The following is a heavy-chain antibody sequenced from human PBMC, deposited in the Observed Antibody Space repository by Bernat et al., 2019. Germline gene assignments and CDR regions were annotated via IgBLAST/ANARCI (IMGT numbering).Heavy chain of an antibody. V-gene: IGHV3-33*01. J-gene: IGHJ4*02. CDR1: GFTFSNYG. Sequence: QVQLVESGGGVVQPGRSLRISCAASGFTFSNYGMHWVRQAPGKGLEWVAVIWYDGTNKYYADSVKGRFTISRDNSKNTLYLQMNSLRAEDTAVYYCARDLGSATTGIDYWGQGTLVTVSS. CDR3: ARDLGSATTGIDY. CDR2: IWYDGTNK. D-gene: IGHD1-1*01.